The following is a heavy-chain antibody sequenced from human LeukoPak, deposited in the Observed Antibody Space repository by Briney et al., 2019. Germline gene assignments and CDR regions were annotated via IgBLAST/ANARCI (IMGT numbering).Heavy chain of an antibody. CDR1: GFTFSDYY. V-gene: IGHV3-11*04. CDR2: ISSSGSSI. CDR3: ARDKYGSPGAFDI. J-gene: IGHJ3*02. Sequence: GGSLRLSCAASGFTFSDYYMSWIRQAPGTGLEGVSYISSSGSSIYYADSVKGRFTISRDNAKNSLYLQMNSLRAEDTAVYYCARDKYGSPGAFDIWGQGTMVTVSS. D-gene: IGHD1-26*01.